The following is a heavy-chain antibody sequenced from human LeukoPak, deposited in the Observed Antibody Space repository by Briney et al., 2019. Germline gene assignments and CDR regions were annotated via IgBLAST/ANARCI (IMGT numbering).Heavy chain of an antibody. CDR2: IYYSGST. CDR3: ARGVAYSSSSTFMDY. CDR1: GGSISSYY. V-gene: IGHV4-59*01. D-gene: IGHD6-6*01. J-gene: IGHJ4*02. Sequence: SETLSLTCTVSGGSISSYYWSWIRQPPGKGLEWIGYIYYSGSTNYNPSLKSRVTISVDTSKNQFSLKLSSVTAADTAVYYCARGVAYSSSSTFMDYWGQGTLVTVSS.